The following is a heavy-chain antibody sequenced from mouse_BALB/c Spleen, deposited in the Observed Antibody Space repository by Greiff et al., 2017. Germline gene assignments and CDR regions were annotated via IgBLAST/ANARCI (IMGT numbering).Heavy chain of an antibody. CDR1: GFTFSSFG. J-gene: IGHJ4*01. CDR3: ARCRTSTATSYAMDY. D-gene: IGHD1-2*01. Sequence: EVKLVESGGGLVQPGGSRKLSCAASGFTFSSFGMHWVRQAPEKGLEWVAYISSGSRTIYYADTVKGRFTISRDNPKNTLFLQITSLRSEDTAMYYCARCRTSTATSYAMDYWGQGTSVTVSS. CDR2: ISSGSRTI. V-gene: IGHV5-17*02.